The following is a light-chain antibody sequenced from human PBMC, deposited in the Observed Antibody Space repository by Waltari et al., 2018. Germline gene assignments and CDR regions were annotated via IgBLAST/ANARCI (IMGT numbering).Light chain of an antibody. CDR3: QTDLRVPGT. CDR1: QSVTRAL. J-gene: IGKJ1*01. CDR2: NAS. V-gene: IGKV3-20*01. Sequence: EILLTQSPGTLSLSPGERATLSCRASQSVTRALALYQQKPGQAPRLLIYNASNRATGIPDRFSGSGSGTDVSLTISRLEREDFAVYYCQTDLRVPGTFGQGTKVEMK.